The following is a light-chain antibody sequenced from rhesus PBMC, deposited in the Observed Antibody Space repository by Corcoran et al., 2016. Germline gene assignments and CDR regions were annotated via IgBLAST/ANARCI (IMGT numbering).Light chain of an antibody. Sequence: DIQMTQSPSSLSASVGDTVTIACRASQSISRFLAWYQQKPGKAPKLLINKASTLEGGVPSRYSGSGSGTDFTLTISNLQSEDFATYYCLQYSSSPFTFGPGTKLDIK. J-gene: IGKJ3*01. CDR3: LQYSSSPFT. CDR1: QSISRF. CDR2: KAS. V-gene: IGKV1-22*01.